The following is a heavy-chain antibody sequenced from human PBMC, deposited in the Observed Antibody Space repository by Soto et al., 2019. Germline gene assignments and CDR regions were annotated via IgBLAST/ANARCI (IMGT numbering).Heavy chain of an antibody. CDR1: GYTFTSYD. J-gene: IGHJ5*02. Sequence: ASVKVSCKASGYTFTSYDINWVRQATGQGLEWMGWMNPNSGNTGYAQKFQGRVNMTRKTSISTAYMELSSLRSEDTAVYYCGRDIKVGATRGFDHWGQGTLVTVSS. CDR3: GRDIKVGATRGFDH. D-gene: IGHD1-26*01. CDR2: MNPNSGNT. V-gene: IGHV1-8*01.